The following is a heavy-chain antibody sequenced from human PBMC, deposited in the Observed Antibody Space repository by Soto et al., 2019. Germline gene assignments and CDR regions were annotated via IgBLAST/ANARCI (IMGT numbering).Heavy chain of an antibody. CDR1: GFTFRSYG. V-gene: IGHV3-33*01. Sequence: QVQLVESGGGVVQPGRSLRLSCAASGFTFRSYGMHWVRQAPGKGLEWVAVIWNDGSERYYADSVKGRFTISRDNSKNTVDLQMNSLRAEDTAVYYWARDRAGVGYNIDVWGQGTTVTVSS. J-gene: IGHJ6*02. CDR2: IWNDGSER. D-gene: IGHD5-12*01. CDR3: ARDRAGVGYNIDV.